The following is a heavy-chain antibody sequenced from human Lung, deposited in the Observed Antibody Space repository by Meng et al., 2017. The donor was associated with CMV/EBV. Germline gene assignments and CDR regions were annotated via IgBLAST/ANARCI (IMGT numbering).Heavy chain of an antibody. Sequence: GEXXKISCAASGFTFSSYSMNWVRQAPGKGLEWVSYISSSSSTIYYADSVKGRFTISRDNAKNSLYLQMNSLRAEDTAVYYCARALLGYCSSTSCSDVRYFDYWXQGTLVTVSS. D-gene: IGHD2-2*01. V-gene: IGHV3-48*04. J-gene: IGHJ4*02. CDR3: ARALLGYCSSTSCSDVRYFDY. CDR1: GFTFSSYS. CDR2: ISSSSSTI.